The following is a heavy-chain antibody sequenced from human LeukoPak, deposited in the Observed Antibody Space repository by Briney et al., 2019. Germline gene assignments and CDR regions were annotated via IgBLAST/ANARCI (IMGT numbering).Heavy chain of an antibody. CDR2: ISTSSSYI. J-gene: IGHJ6*03. CDR3: ARGYCSGTRCPDYMDV. CDR1: GFTFSRNS. V-gene: IGHV3-21*01. Sequence: GGSLRLSCVASGFTFSRNSMNWVRQAPGKGLEWVSSISTSSSYIYYTDSVKGRFTISRDNAKNSLYVQMNSLRAEDTAVYYCARGYCSGTRCPDYMDVWGKGTTVTVSS. D-gene: IGHD2-2*01.